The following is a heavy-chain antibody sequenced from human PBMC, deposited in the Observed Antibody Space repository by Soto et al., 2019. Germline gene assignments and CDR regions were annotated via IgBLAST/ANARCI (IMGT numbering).Heavy chain of an antibody. D-gene: IGHD6-19*01. Sequence: QVQLVESGGGVVQPGRSLRLSCAASGFTFSSYGMHWVRQAPGKGLEWVAVIWYDGSNKYYVDSVKGRFTISRDNSKNTLYLQMNSLRAEDTAVYYCARDRGAEQWLVPFDYWGRGTLVTVSS. CDR3: ARDRGAEQWLVPFDY. CDR1: GFTFSSYG. J-gene: IGHJ4*02. V-gene: IGHV3-33*01. CDR2: IWYDGSNK.